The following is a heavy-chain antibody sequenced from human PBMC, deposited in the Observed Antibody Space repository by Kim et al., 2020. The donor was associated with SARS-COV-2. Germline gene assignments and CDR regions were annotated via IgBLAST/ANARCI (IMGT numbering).Heavy chain of an antibody. Sequence: SVKVSCKASGGTFSSYAISWVRQAPGQGLEWMGGIIPIFGTANYAQKFQGRVTITADESTSTAYMELSSLRSEDTAVYYCARDAYDSSGYYYGGGGYWGQGTLVTVSS. J-gene: IGHJ4*02. CDR3: ARDAYDSSGYYYGGGGY. V-gene: IGHV1-69*13. D-gene: IGHD3-22*01. CDR2: IIPIFGTA. CDR1: GGTFSSYA.